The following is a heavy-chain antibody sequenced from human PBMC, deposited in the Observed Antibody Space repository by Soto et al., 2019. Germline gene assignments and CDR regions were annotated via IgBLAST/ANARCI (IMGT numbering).Heavy chain of an antibody. CDR2: IYYSGST. CDR3: ARGKYYDFWPNYYYYGMDV. CDR1: GGSISSGDYY. Sequence: QVQLQESGPGLVKPSQTLSLTCTVSGGSISSGDYYWSWIRQPPGKGLEWIGYIYYSGSTYYNPSLKSRVTISLDTSKNQFSLKLSSVTAADTAVYYCARGKYYDFWPNYYYYGMDVWGQGTTVTVSS. J-gene: IGHJ6*02. V-gene: IGHV4-30-4*01. D-gene: IGHD3-3*01.